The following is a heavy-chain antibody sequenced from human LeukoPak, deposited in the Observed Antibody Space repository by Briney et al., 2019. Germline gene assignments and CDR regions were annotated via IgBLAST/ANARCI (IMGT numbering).Heavy chain of an antibody. CDR3: ARVKSRGYSGSYGKYYFDY. D-gene: IGHD1-26*01. J-gene: IGHJ4*02. Sequence: SETLSLTCTVSGGSISRHYWSWIRQPPGKGLEWIGYIYYSGSTNYNPSLKSRVTISVDTSRNQFSLKLSSVTAADTAVYYCARVKSRGYSGSYGKYYFDYWGQGTLVTVSS. CDR1: GGSISRHY. CDR2: IYYSGST. V-gene: IGHV4-59*11.